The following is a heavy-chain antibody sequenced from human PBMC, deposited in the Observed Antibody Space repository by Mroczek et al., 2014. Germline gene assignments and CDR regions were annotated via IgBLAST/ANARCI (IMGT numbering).Heavy chain of an antibody. CDR3: ARAGVVVPAAKRNWFDP. CDR2: IYYSGST. D-gene: IGHD2-2*01. CDR1: GGSISSYY. Sequence: QVQLQESGPGLVKPSETLSLTCTVSGGSISSYYWSWIRQPPGKGLEWIGYIYYSGSTNYNPSLKSRVTISVDTSKNQFSLKLSSVTAADTAVYYCARAGVVVPAAKRNWFDPWGQGTLVTVSS. J-gene: IGHJ5*02. V-gene: IGHV4-59*01.